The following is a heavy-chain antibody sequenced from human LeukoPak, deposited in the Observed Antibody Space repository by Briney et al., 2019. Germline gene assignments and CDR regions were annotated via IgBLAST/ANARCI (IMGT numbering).Heavy chain of an antibody. Sequence: ASVKVSCKASGFTFAESFIHWVRQAPGQGLEWMGWMNPNSGNTDFAQKFQGRVTMTRDTPISTVHMELSSLTSEDTAVYYCARLEAAAGTGFDSWGQGTLVTVSS. J-gene: IGHJ5*01. CDR2: MNPNSGNT. CDR1: GFTFAESF. D-gene: IGHD6-13*01. CDR3: ARLEAAAGTGFDS. V-gene: IGHV1-8*01.